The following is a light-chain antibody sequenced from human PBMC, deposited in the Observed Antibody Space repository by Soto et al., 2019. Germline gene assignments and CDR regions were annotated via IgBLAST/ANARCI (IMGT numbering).Light chain of an antibody. V-gene: IGKV2-30*01. CDR1: ESLVYYNGETY. CDR3: MQGSHWPYT. CDR2: KVS. J-gene: IGKJ2*01. Sequence: DVVLTQSPLSLPVTLGQPASISCRSDESLVYYNGETYLNWFQQRPGQSPRRLISKVSNRDSGVPDRFSGSGSGTDFTLIISRVEAEDVGLYYCMQGSHWPYTFGQGTKVEIK.